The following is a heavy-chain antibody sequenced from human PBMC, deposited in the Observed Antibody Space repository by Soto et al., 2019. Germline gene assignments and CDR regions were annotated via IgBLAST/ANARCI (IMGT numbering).Heavy chain of an antibody. CDR3: ARGLYVLRFEYYMDV. D-gene: IGHD3-3*01. J-gene: IGHJ6*03. Sequence: PSETLSLTCTVSGGSISSGGYYWSWIRQHPGKGLEWIGYIYYSGSTYYNPSLKSRVTISVDTSKNQLSLKLSSVTAADTAVYYCARGLYVLRFEYYMDVWGKGTTVTVSS. CDR1: GGSISSGGYY. V-gene: IGHV4-31*03. CDR2: IYYSGST.